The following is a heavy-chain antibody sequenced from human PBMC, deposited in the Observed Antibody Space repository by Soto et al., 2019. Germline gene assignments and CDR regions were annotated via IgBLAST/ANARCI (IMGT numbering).Heavy chain of an antibody. V-gene: IGHV4-59*01. CDR2: IYYSGST. J-gene: IGHJ4*02. Sequence: PSETLSLTCTVSGGSISSYYWSWIRQPPGKGLEWIGYIYYSGSTNYNPSLKSRVTISVDTSKNQFSLKLSSVTAADTAVYYCARGQYGGNSGKDSWGQGTLVTVS. CDR3: ARGQYGGNSGKDS. D-gene: IGHD2-21*02. CDR1: GGSISSYY.